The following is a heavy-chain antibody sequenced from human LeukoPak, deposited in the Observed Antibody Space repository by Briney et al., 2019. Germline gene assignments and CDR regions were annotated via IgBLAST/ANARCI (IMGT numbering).Heavy chain of an antibody. V-gene: IGHV4-34*01. Sequence: SETLSLTCAVYGGSFSGYYWSWIRQPPGKGLEWIGEINHSGSTNYNPSLKSRVTISVDTSKNQFSLKLSSVTAADTAVYYCARGGKKYSSGWVLYNWFDPWGQGTLVTVSS. CDR2: INHSGST. CDR3: ARGGKKYSSGWVLYNWFDP. D-gene: IGHD6-19*01. CDR1: GGSFSGYY. J-gene: IGHJ5*02.